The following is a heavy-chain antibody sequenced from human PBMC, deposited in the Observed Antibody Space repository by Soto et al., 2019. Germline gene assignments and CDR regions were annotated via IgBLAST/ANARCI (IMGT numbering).Heavy chain of an antibody. CDR2: IYWVDDK. Sequence: QITLKESGTTLVKHTQTLTLTCTFSGFSHSTSGVGVGWIRQPPGKALQWLALIYWVDDKRYSPCLKSRLTISKDTSKNQVVLTMTNMDPVDTATYYCAHSNEWWLGVWSDFDYWGQGTLVTVSS. V-gene: IGHV2-5*02. D-gene: IGHD2-15*01. CDR1: GFSHSTSGVG. J-gene: IGHJ4*02. CDR3: AHSNEWWLGVWSDFDY.